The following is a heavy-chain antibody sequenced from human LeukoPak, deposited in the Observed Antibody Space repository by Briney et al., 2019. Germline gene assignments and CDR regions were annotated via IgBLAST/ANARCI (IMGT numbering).Heavy chain of an antibody. D-gene: IGHD1-20*01. Sequence: ASVKVSCTASGYTFNSYGVTWVRQAPGQGLEWMGWISAYNGNTNYAQKLQGRVTMTTDTSTSTAYMELRSLRSDDTAVYYCARARITGTSAQGYWGQGTLVTVSS. CDR1: GYTFNSYG. J-gene: IGHJ4*02. V-gene: IGHV1-18*01. CDR2: ISAYNGNT. CDR3: ARARITGTSAQGY.